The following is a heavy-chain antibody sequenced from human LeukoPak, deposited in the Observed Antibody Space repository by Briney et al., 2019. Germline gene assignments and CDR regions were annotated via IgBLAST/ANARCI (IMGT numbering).Heavy chain of an antibody. CDR1: GFTFSSYW. D-gene: IGHD6-13*01. CDR3: AQNPKIAAAGSPDLYYYYYYGMDV. Sequence: GGSLRLSCAASGFTFSSYWMSWVRQAPGKGLEWVANIKQDGSEKYYVDSVKGRFTISRDNAKNSLYLQMNSLRAEDTAVYYCAQNPKIAAAGSPDLYYYYYYGMDVWGQGTTVTVSS. J-gene: IGHJ6*02. CDR2: IKQDGSEK. V-gene: IGHV3-7*01.